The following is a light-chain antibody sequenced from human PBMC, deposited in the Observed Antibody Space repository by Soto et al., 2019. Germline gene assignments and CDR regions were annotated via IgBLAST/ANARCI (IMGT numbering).Light chain of an antibody. CDR2: AAS. Sequence: DVQMTQSPYSLSASIGDRVTITCRASPNVGKYLNWYQQKPGKAPNVLIHAASTLRSGVPLRFSGSGSGTEFTLTISSQQPEDSGTYYCQPIYATPLTFGGGTRMEV. J-gene: IGKJ4*01. CDR3: QPIYATPLT. V-gene: IGKV1-39*01. CDR1: PNVGKY.